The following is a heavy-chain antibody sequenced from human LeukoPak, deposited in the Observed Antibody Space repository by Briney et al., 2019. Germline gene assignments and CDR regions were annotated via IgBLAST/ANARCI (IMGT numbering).Heavy chain of an antibody. D-gene: IGHD2-2*01. J-gene: IGHJ4*02. V-gene: IGHV1-3*04. CDR1: GYTFTNYA. Sequence: ASVKVSCKTSGYTFTNYAMHWVRQAPGQRLEWMGWINTGNGNTKYSQKLQGRVTITRDTSASTACMELSSLRSEDTAVYYCAREISTSLFDWGQGTLVTVSS. CDR3: AREISTSLFD. CDR2: INTGNGNT.